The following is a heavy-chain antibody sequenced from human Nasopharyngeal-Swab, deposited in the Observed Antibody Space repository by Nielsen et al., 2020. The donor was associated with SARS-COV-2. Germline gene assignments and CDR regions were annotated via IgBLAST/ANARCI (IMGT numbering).Heavy chain of an antibody. CDR1: GFTFKQNE. Sequence: GSVKVTCKASGFTFKQNERDGVRQAPGQGVEWMGVITPSGGATNYARKFQGRVTMTRDPATSTVYLDLSSLKSEDTAVYFCAREPGGIVAPGRHFDPWGQGTLVTVSS. D-gene: IGHD6-13*01. V-gene: IGHV1-46*02. J-gene: IGHJ5*02. CDR3: AREPGGIVAPGRHFDP. CDR2: ITPSGGAT.